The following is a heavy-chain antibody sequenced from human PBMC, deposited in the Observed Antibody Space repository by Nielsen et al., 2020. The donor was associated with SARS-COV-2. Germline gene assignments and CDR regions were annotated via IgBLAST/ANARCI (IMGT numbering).Heavy chain of an antibody. V-gene: IGHV1-2*06. CDR2: INPNSGGP. CDR3: AGSGSGWYNFDS. Sequence: ASVKVSCKAFDYNFLSYGISWVRQAPGQGLEWMGRINPNSGGPNYAQKFQGRVTMTWDTSISTAYMELSGLKSDDTAVFYCAGSGSGWYNFDSWGQGTLVTVSS. CDR1: DYNFLSYG. J-gene: IGHJ4*02. D-gene: IGHD6-19*01.